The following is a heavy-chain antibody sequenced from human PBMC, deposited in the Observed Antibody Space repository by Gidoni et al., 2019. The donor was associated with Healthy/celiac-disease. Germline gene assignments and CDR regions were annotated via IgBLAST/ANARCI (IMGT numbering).Heavy chain of an antibody. V-gene: IGHV4-34*01. J-gene: IGHJ4*02. Sequence: QVQLQQWGAGLLKPSETLSLTCAVYGGSFSGYYWSWIRKPTGKGLEWIGEINHSGSTHYIPSLKSLVTLSVDTSKTPFPLKLSSVTAADTAVYYCARGGLRDIVVVPAVPAELLVATSEFDYWGQGTLVTVSS. CDR3: ARGGLRDIVVVPAVPAELLVATSEFDY. CDR2: INHSGST. CDR1: GGSFSGYY. D-gene: IGHD2-2*01.